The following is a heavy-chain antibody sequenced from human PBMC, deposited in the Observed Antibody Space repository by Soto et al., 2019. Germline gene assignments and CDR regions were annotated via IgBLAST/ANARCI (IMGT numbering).Heavy chain of an antibody. CDR1: GFTFSSYA. Sequence: GGSLRLSCAASGFTFSSYAMSWVRQAPGKGLEWVSGITGNGGSTYYADSVKGRFTISRDNSKDTLYLQMNSLTVEDTAVYYCAKGYCSSTSCSFDYWGQGTLVTVSS. CDR3: AKGYCSSTSCSFDY. D-gene: IGHD2-2*01. CDR2: ITGNGGST. V-gene: IGHV3-23*01. J-gene: IGHJ4*02.